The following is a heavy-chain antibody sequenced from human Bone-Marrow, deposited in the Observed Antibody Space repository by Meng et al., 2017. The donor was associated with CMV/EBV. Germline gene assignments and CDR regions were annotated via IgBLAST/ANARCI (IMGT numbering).Heavy chain of an antibody. J-gene: IGHJ6*02. CDR3: AKANYEFWSGFDDYYYGMDV. V-gene: IGHV3-23*03. CDR1: GFTFSNYS. Sequence: GESLKISCAASGFTFSNYSMNWVRQAPGKGLEWCSVIDSGGSSTYYADSVKVRFTISRDNSKNTLYLQMNSLRAEDTAVYYCAKANYEFWSGFDDYYYGMDVWGQGTTVTVSS. D-gene: IGHD3-3*01. CDR2: IDSGGSST.